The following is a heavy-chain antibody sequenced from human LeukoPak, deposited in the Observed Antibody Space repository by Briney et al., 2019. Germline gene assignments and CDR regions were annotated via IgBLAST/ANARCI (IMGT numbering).Heavy chain of an antibody. CDR3: ARSLFVLVSSALGY. CDR2: INPNNGGT. J-gene: IGHJ4*02. V-gene: IGHV1-2*02. Sequence: ASVKVSCKASGYIFIDYYMHWVRQAPGQGLEWMGWINPNNGGTNYAQEFQGRVTMTRDTSISTAYMELSSLRSNDTAVYYCARSLFVLVSSALGYWGQGTLVTVSS. CDR1: GYIFIDYY. D-gene: IGHD2-2*01.